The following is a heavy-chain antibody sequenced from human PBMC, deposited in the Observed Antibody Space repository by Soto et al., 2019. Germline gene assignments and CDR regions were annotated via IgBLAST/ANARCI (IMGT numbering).Heavy chain of an antibody. CDR1: GFTFSSFS. V-gene: IGHV3-30-3*01. CDR3: ARTTAVAGTPEFDY. J-gene: IGHJ4*02. D-gene: IGHD6-19*01. Sequence: QVQLVESGGGVVQPGGSLRLSCVASGFTFSSFSLHWVRQAPGKGLEWLALISYDGSSKYNADSVKGRFTISRENSNNTLYLPLSSLRPDDTAVYYCARTTAVAGTPEFDYWGQGALVTVSS. CDR2: ISYDGSSK.